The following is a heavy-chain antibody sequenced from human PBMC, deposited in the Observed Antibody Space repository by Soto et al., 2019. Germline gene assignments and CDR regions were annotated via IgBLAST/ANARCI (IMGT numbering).Heavy chain of an antibody. CDR3: AREWSTSGDLDY. CDR1: RFTFSSHS. CDR2: ISYDGSIK. Sequence: QVQLVESGGGVVQPGRALRLSCAASRFTFSSHSIQWVRQATGKGLEWVAVISYDGSIKYYADSVKGRFTISRDNSKNTAYLQMNSLRAEDTAVFYCAREWSTSGDLDYWGQGTLVIVSS. V-gene: IGHV3-30-3*01. J-gene: IGHJ4*02. D-gene: IGHD3-10*01.